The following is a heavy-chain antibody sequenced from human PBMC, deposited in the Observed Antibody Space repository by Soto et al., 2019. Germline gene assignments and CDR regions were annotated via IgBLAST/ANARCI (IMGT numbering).Heavy chain of an antibody. CDR3: AREEYCSDGICYSEYFQR. J-gene: IGHJ1*01. CDR1: GYIFTAYS. CDR2: VNPSGGST. D-gene: IGHD2-15*01. V-gene: IGHV1-46*01. Sequence: ASVKVSCKASGYIFTAYSMHWVRQAPGQGLEWMGVVNPSGGSTNYAQKFQGRITMTRDTSTSTVYMDLSSLTSEDTAVYYCAREEYCSDGICYSEYFQRWGQGTLVTVSS.